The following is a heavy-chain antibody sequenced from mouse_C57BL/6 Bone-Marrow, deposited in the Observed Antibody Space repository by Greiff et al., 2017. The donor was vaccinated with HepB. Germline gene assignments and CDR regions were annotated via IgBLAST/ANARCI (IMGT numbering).Heavy chain of an antibody. V-gene: IGHV5-4*03. CDR2: ISDGGSYT. Sequence: EVKLVESGGGLVKPGGSLKLSCAASGFTFSSYAMSWVRQTPEKRLEWVATISDGGSYTYYPDNVKGRFTISRDNAKNNLYLQMSHLKSEDTAMYYCATYYTQGWYFDVWGTGTTVTVSS. CDR3: ATYYTQGWYFDV. J-gene: IGHJ1*03. D-gene: IGHD2-12*01. CDR1: GFTFSSYA.